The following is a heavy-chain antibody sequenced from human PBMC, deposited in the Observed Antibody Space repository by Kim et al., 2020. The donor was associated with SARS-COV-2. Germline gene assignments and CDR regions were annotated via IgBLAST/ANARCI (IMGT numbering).Heavy chain of an antibody. D-gene: IGHD6-19*01. J-gene: IGHJ4*02. CDR3: TSLTGYSSGQPRDY. CDR2: IRSKANSYAT. CDR1: GFTFSGSA. V-gene: IGHV3-73*01. Sequence: GGSLRLSCAASGFTFSGSAMHWVRQASGKGLEWVGRIRSKANSYATAYAASVKGRFTISRDDSKNTAYLQMNSLKTEDTAVYYCTSLTGYSSGQPRDYWGQGTLVTVSS.